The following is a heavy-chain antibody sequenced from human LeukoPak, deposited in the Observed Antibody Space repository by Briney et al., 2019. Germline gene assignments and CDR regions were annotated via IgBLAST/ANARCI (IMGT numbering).Heavy chain of an antibody. D-gene: IGHD6-19*01. CDR1: GGSIRSSYYY. CDR2: IYYSGST. CDR3: ARVQSSGWGGFDY. J-gene: IGHJ4*02. Sequence: PSETLSLTCTVSGGSIRSSYYYWGWIRQPPGKGLEWIGSIYYSGSTYYNPSLKSRVTISVDTSKNQFSLQLNSVTPEDTAVYYCARVQSSGWGGFDYWGQGTLVTVSS. V-gene: IGHV4-39*01.